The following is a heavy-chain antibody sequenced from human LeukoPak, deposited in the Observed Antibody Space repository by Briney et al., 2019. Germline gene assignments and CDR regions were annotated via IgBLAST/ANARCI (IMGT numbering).Heavy chain of an antibody. CDR3: AGVSLTTGLYAFDV. CDR2: IDYNGIT. Sequence: SETLSLTCTVSRGPIRTSSYYWGWIRQPPGKGLEWVGTIDYNGITTYSPSLKNRLTISVDTSKNMFSLGLRSVTATDTAMYFCAGVSLTTGLYAFDVWGQGTMVTVSS. J-gene: IGHJ3*01. CDR1: RGPIRTSSYY. V-gene: IGHV4-39*01. D-gene: IGHD1-1*01.